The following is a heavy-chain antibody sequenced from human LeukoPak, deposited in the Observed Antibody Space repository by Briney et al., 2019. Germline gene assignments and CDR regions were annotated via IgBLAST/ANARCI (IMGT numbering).Heavy chain of an antibody. Sequence: GGSLRLSCAASGFTFTSYWLTWVRQAPGKGLEWVANINQDGSEKYYVDSVQGRFTISRDNSKNTVSLQVSGLRAEDTAVYYCVKVYYYDSSGYYVGGTYFGMDVWGQGTTVTVSS. CDR3: VKVYYYDSSGYYVGGTYFGMDV. CDR1: GFTFTSYW. V-gene: IGHV3-7*02. CDR2: INQDGSEK. D-gene: IGHD3-22*01. J-gene: IGHJ6*02.